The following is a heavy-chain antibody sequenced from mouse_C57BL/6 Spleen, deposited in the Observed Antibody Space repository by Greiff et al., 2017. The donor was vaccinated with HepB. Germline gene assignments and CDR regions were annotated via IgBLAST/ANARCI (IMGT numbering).Heavy chain of an antibody. CDR2: IDPETGGT. CDR3: SIYYCGSSYGYFDV. J-gene: IGHJ1*03. Sequence: VQLQQSGAELVRPGASVTLSCKASGYTFTDYEMHWVKQTPVHGLEWIGAIDPETGGTAYNQKFKGKAILTADKSSSTAYMELRSLTSEDSAVYYSSIYYCGSSYGYFDVWGTGTTVTVSS. CDR1: GYTFTDYE. D-gene: IGHD1-1*01. V-gene: IGHV1-15*01.